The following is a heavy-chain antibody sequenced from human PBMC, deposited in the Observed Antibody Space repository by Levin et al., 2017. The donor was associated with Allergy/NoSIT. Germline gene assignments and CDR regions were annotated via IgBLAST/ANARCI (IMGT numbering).Heavy chain of an antibody. V-gene: IGHV4-59*08. CDR2: IYYSGNT. D-gene: IGHD6-25*01. Sequence: PSETLSLTCTVSGGSISSYYWSWIRQPPGKGLEWIGYIYYSGNTNYNPSLKSRVTISVDTSKNQFSLKLNSVTAADTAVYYCARRGAAFAFDYWGQGALVTVSS. CDR3: ARRGAAFAFDY. CDR1: GGSISSYY. J-gene: IGHJ4*02.